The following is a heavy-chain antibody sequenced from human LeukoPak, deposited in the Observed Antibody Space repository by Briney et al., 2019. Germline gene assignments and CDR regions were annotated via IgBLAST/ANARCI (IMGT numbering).Heavy chain of an antibody. V-gene: IGHV3-49*03. CDR1: GFTFGDDG. CDR2: IRGKAYGGTA. CDR3: SRDFWRPGFDY. D-gene: IGHD3-3*01. J-gene: IGHJ4*02. Sequence: PGGSLRLSCTASGFTFGDDGMSWFRQAPGKGLEWVGFIRGKAYGGTAEYAASVKGRFTVSRDDSKSIAYLEMKSLKIEDTAVYYCSRDFWRPGFDYWGQGTLVTVSS.